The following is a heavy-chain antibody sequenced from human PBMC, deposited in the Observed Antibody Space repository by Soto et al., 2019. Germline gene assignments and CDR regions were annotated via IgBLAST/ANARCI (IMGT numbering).Heavy chain of an antibody. CDR1: GFTFSSYA. J-gene: IGHJ4*02. CDR3: AKDPYYDFWSGYPPDY. Sequence: EVQLLESGGGLVQPGGSLRLSCAASGFTFSSYAMSWVRQAPGKGLEWVSAISGSGGSTYYADSVKGRFTISRDNSKNTLYLQMNSLRAEDTAVYYCAKDPYYDFWSGYPPDYWGQGTLVTVSS. D-gene: IGHD3-3*01. V-gene: IGHV3-23*01. CDR2: ISGSGGST.